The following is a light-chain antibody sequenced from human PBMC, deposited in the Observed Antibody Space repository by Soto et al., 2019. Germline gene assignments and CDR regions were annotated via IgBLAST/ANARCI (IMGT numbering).Light chain of an antibody. Sequence: EIVLTQSPGSLSLSPGERATLSCRASQSVDSTFFAWYQKKPGQAPRLLIYGASKRATGIPDRFSGSGSGPDFTLTISRLEPEDFAVYYCQQYMRSVTFGQGTKVAIK. CDR1: QSVDSTF. V-gene: IGKV3-20*01. J-gene: IGKJ1*01. CDR3: QQYMRSVT. CDR2: GAS.